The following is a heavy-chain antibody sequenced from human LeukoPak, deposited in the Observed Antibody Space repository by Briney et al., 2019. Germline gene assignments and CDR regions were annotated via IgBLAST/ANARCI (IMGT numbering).Heavy chain of an antibody. CDR1: GGSISGYY. D-gene: IGHD6-19*01. CDR3: ASLRGDTYSSGDYYYYGMDV. V-gene: IGHV4-59*01. CDR2: IYYSGST. Sequence: SETLSLTCTVSGGSISGYYWSWIRQPPGKGLEWIGYIYYSGSTNYNPSLKSRVTISVDTSKNQFSLKLSSVTAADTAVYYCASLRGDTYSSGDYYYYGMDVWGQGTTVTVSS. J-gene: IGHJ6*02.